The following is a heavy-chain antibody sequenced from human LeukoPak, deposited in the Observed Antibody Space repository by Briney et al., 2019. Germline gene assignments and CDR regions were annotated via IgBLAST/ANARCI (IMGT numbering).Heavy chain of an antibody. CDR2: INPSGGST. CDR1: GYTFTSYY. J-gene: IGHJ4*02. Sequence: ASVKVSCKASGYTFTSYYMHWVRQAPGQGLEWMGIINPSGGSTSYAQKFQGRVTMTRDTSTSTVYMELSSLRSEDTAVYYCARETYDFWSGYTNYFDYWGQGTLVTVSS. V-gene: IGHV1-46*01. CDR3: ARETYDFWSGYTNYFDY. D-gene: IGHD3-3*01.